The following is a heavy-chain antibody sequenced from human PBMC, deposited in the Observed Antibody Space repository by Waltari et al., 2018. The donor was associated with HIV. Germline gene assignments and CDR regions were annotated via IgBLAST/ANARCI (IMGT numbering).Heavy chain of an antibody. CDR1: GYTFTSYD. J-gene: IGHJ3*02. CDR3: ARARYDFWSGYPRGAFDI. Sequence: QVQLVQSGAEVKKPGASVKVSCKASGYTFTSYDINWVRQATGQGLEWMGGMNPNSGNTGYAKKFQGRVTMTRNTSISTAYMELSSLRSEDTAVYYCARARYDFWSGYPRGAFDIWGQGTMVTVSS. CDR2: MNPNSGNT. V-gene: IGHV1-8*01. D-gene: IGHD3-3*01.